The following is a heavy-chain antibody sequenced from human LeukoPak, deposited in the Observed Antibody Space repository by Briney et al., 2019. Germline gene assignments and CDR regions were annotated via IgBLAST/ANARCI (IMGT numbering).Heavy chain of an antibody. CDR2: ISSSGSTI. CDR3: ARDGGEWELDY. D-gene: IGHD1-26*01. J-gene: IGHJ4*02. Sequence: PGGSLRLSCAASGFTFSSYSMNWVRQAPGKGLEWVSYISSSGSTIYYADSVKGRFTISRDNAKNSLYLQMNSLRVEDTAVYYCARDGGEWELDYWGQGTLVTVSS. CDR1: GFTFSSYS. V-gene: IGHV3-48*04.